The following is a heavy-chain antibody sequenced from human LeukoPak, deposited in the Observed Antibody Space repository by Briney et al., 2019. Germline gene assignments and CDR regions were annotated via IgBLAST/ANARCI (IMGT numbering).Heavy chain of an antibody. Sequence: SETLSLTCAVYSGSFSAYYWSWIRQPPGKGLEWIGEINHMGSTKYNPSLKSRATISVDTSKNQLSLNLRSVTAADTAVYYCARELIGTTTFDSWGQGTLVTVSS. V-gene: IGHV4-34*01. CDR2: INHMGST. J-gene: IGHJ4*02. CDR1: SGSFSAYY. CDR3: ARELIGTTTFDS. D-gene: IGHD1-20*01.